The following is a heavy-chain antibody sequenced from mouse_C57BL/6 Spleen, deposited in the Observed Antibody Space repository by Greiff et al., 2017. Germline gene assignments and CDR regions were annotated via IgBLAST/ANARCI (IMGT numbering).Heavy chain of an antibody. Sequence: VQLQQPGAELVKPGASVKLSCKASGYTFTSYWMQWVKQRPGQGLEWIGEIDPSDSYTNYNQKFKGKATLTVDTSSSTAYMQLGNLTSEDSAVSYCARSLGHYYAMDYWGQGTSVTVSS. J-gene: IGHJ4*01. V-gene: IGHV1-50*01. CDR2: IDPSDSYT. CDR3: ARSLGHYYAMDY. D-gene: IGHD4-1*01. CDR1: GYTFTSYW.